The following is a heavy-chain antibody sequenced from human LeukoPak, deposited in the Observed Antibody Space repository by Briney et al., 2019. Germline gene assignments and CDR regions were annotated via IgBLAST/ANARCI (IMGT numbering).Heavy chain of an antibody. CDR3: ARGNYYDTPWDY. D-gene: IGHD3-22*01. CDR2: ISGGTSSNM. J-gene: IGHJ4*02. V-gene: IGHV3-48*02. CDR1: GFTFSSYS. Sequence: GGSLRLSCAASGFTFSSYSMNWVRQAPGKGLEWVSHISGGTSSNMYYAGSVKGRFTISRDNAKNSLYLQMNSLRDEDTAVYYCARGNYYDTPWDYWGQGTLVTVSS.